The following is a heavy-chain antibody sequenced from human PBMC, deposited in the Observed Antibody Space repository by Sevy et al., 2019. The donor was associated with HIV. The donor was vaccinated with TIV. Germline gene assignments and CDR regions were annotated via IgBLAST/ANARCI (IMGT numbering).Heavy chain of an antibody. CDR2: ISDDGNNK. J-gene: IGHJ4*02. CDR1: GFNFRNYA. D-gene: IGHD5-12*01. Sequence: GGSLRLSCAASGFNFRNYALHWVRQAPGKGLEWVASISDDGNNKYYVDSVKGRFTISRDNSKNTLYLQMNSLRPEDTALFYCARQTFGGYIFDSWGQGTLVTVSS. CDR3: ARQTFGGYIFDS. V-gene: IGHV3-30-3*01.